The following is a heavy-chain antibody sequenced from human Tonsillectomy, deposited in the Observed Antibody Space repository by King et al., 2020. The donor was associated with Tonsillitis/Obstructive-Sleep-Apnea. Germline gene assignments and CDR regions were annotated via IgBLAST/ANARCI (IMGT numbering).Heavy chain of an antibody. CDR2: ISGSGVST. J-gene: IGHJ4*02. CDR3: AKESGDSGSYLDY. Sequence: VQSGGSLRLSCAASGLTFSSYAMSWVRQAPGKGLEWVSGISGSGVSTYYADSVQGRFTISRDNSKNTLYLQMNSLRAEDTAVYYCAKESGDSGSYLDYWGQGTLVTVSS. CDR1: GLTFSSYA. D-gene: IGHD1-26*01. V-gene: IGHV3-23*01.